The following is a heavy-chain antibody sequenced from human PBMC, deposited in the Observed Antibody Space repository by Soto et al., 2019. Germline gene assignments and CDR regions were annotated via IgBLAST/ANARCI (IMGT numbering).Heavy chain of an antibody. CDR3: AGDGGPLTHYGSGSDAFDI. CDR2: IIPIFGTA. J-gene: IGHJ3*02. CDR1: GGTFSSYA. Sequence: SVKVSCKASGGTFSSYAISWVRQAPGQGLEWMGGIIPIFGTANYAQKFQGRVTITADESTSTAYMELSSLRSEDTAVYYCAGDGGPLTHYGSGSDAFDIWGQGTMVTVSS. D-gene: IGHD3-10*01. V-gene: IGHV1-69*13.